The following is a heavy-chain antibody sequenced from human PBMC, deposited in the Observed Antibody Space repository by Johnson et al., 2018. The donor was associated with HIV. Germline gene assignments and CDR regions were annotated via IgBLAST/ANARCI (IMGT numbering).Heavy chain of an antibody. V-gene: IGHV3-9*01. D-gene: IGHD3-22*01. CDR2: ISWNSGSI. CDR1: GFTFDDYA. Sequence: EVQLVESGGGLVQPGRSLRLSCAASGFTFDDYAMHWVRQAPGKGLEWVSGISWNSGSIGYADSVKGRFTISRNNSRDTLYLQMNSLRPEDTAVYYCAKVRRAYYEDAFDIWGQGTMVTVSS. CDR3: AKVRRAYYEDAFDI. J-gene: IGHJ3*02.